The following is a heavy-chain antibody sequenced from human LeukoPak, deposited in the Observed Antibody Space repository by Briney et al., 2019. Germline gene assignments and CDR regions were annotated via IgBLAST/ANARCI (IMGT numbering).Heavy chain of an antibody. Sequence: GASVKVSCKASGYTFTGYYMHWVRQAPGQGLEWMGIINPSGGSTSYAQKFQGRVTMTRDTSTSTVYMELSSLRSEDTAVYYCARAFLEWLHWFDPWGQGTLVTVSS. J-gene: IGHJ5*02. CDR1: GYTFTGYY. D-gene: IGHD3-3*01. CDR3: ARAFLEWLHWFDP. CDR2: INPSGGST. V-gene: IGHV1-46*01.